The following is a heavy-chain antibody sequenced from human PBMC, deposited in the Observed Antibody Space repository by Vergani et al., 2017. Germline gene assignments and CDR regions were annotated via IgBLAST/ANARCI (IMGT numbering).Heavy chain of an antibody. CDR1: GGTFSSYT. CDR3: ARGSYYDSSGYYPPKGFNP. J-gene: IGHJ5*02. V-gene: IGHV1-69*02. CDR2: IIPILGIA. D-gene: IGHD3-22*01. Sequence: QVQLVQSGAEVKKPGSSVKVSCKASGGTFSSYTISWVRQAPGQGLEWMGRIIPILGIANYAQKFQGRVTITADKSTSTAYMELSSLRSEDTAVYYCARGSYYDSSGYYPPKGFNPWGQGTLVTVSS.